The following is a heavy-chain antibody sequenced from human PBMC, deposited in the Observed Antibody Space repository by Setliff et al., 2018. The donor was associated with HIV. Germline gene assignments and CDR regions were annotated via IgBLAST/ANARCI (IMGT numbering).Heavy chain of an antibody. V-gene: IGHV4-61*02. J-gene: IGHJ3*02. CDR2: TYSTGIT. CDR1: GGSISSGSDY. D-gene: IGHD5-18*01. CDR3: AKRWGYSYVRAFDI. Sequence: PSETLSLTCTVSGGSISSGSDYWSWIRQPAGQGLEWIGRTYSTGITNYNPSLKSRVAISVDTSKNQFSLKLSSVTAADTAVYFCAKRWGYSYVRAFDIWGQGTMVTVSS.